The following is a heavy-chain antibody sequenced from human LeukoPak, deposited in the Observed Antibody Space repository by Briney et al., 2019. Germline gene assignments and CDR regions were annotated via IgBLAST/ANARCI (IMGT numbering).Heavy chain of an antibody. CDR2: ISSSSSTI. D-gene: IGHD3/OR15-3a*01. V-gene: IGHV3-48*01. CDR3: ARDDLGTSYYNHGMDV. Sequence: PGGSLRLSCAASGFTFSSYSMNWVRQAPGKGLEWVSYISSSSSTIYYADSVKGRFTISRDNAKNSLYLEMNSLRVEDSAVYYCARDDLGTSYYNHGMDVWGQGTTVTVSS. CDR1: GFTFSSYS. J-gene: IGHJ6*02.